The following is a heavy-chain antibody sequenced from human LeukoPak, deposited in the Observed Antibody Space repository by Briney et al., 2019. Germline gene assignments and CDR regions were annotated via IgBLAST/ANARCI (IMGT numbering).Heavy chain of an antibody. Sequence: ASVKVSCKASGGTFSSYAISWVRQAPGQGLEWMGGIIPIFGTANYAQKFQGRVTITADESTSTAYMELSSLRSEDTAVYYCARAAAQPNYYYYYYMDVWGKGTTVTVSS. D-gene: IGHD6-13*01. CDR3: ARAAAQPNYYYYYYMDV. CDR1: GGTFSSYA. V-gene: IGHV1-69*13. CDR2: IIPIFGTA. J-gene: IGHJ6*03.